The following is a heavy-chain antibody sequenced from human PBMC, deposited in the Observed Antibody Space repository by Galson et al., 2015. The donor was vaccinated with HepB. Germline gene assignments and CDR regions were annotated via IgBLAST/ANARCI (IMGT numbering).Heavy chain of an antibody. CDR2: ISSSGSTI. Sequence: SLRLSCAASGFTFSDYYMSWIRQAPGKGLEWVSYISSSGSTIYYADSVKGRFTISRDNAKNSLYLQMNSLRAEDTAVYYCARSGLGSSWDPYYYGMDVWGQGTTVTVSS. CDR3: ARSGLGSSWDPYYYGMDV. CDR1: GFTFSDYY. V-gene: IGHV3-11*01. J-gene: IGHJ6*02. D-gene: IGHD6-13*01.